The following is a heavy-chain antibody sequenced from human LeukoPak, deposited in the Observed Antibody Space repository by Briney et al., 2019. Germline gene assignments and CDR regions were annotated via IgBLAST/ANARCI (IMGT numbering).Heavy chain of an antibody. J-gene: IGHJ6*02. CDR3: ARDAGPSYYYGSGGYGMDV. CDR2: ISSSSSYI. D-gene: IGHD3-10*01. CDR1: GFTFSSYS. V-gene: IGHV3-21*01. Sequence: PGGSLRLSCAASGFTFSSYSMNWVRQAPGKELEWVSSISSSSSYIYYADSVKGRFTISRDNAKNSLYLQMNSLRAEDTAVYCCARDAGPSYYYGSGGYGMDVWGQGTTVTVSS.